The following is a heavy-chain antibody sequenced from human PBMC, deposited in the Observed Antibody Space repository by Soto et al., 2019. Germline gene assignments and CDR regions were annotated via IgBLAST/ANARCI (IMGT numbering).Heavy chain of an antibody. CDR2: INPDGSAT. D-gene: IGHD5-18*01. CDR1: GFTFSSYW. Sequence: GGSLRLSCAASGFTFSSYWMHWVRQAPGKGLVWVSRINPDGSATNYADSVKGRFTISRDNAKNTLYLQMNSLRAEDTAVFYCGRGGSDSPMAPGYWGQGTLVTISS. J-gene: IGHJ4*02. V-gene: IGHV3-74*01. CDR3: GRGGSDSPMAPGY.